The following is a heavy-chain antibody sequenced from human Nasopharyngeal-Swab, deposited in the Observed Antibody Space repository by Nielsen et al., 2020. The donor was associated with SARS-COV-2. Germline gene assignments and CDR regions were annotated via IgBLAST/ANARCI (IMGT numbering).Heavy chain of an antibody. V-gene: IGHV3-33*08. CDR1: GFTFSSYG. CDR3: ARSMVRGVKGPFDP. D-gene: IGHD3-10*01. CDR2: IRYDGSNK. Sequence: GESLKISCAASGFTFSSYGMHWVRQAPGKGLEWVAVIRYDGSNKYYADSVKGRFTISRDNSKNTLYLQMNSLRAEDTAVYYCARSMVRGVKGPFDPWGQGTLVTVSS. J-gene: IGHJ5*02.